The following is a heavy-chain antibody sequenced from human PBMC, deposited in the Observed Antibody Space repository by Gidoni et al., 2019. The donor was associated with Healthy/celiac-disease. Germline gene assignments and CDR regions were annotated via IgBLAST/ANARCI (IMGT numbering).Heavy chain of an antibody. Sequence: EVQLVESGGGLVQPGGSLSLSCTPSGFTFSSYAMSWVRQAPGKGLEWVSAISGSGGRTYYADSVKGRFTISRDNSKNTLYLQMNSLRAEDTAVYYCAKARQLGLDYWGQGTLVTVSS. V-gene: IGHV3-23*04. CDR2: ISGSGGRT. CDR3: AKARQLGLDY. J-gene: IGHJ4*02. D-gene: IGHD6-6*01. CDR1: GFTFSSYA.